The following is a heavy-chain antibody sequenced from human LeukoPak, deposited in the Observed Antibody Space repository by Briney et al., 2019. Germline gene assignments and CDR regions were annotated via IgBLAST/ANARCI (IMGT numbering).Heavy chain of an antibody. Sequence: GGSLRLSCAASGFTFSDYYMSWIRQAPGKGLEWVSYISSSGSTIYYADSVKGRFTISRDNAKNSLYLQMNSLRAEDTAVYYCARGGVVPADPGIAAAGIDYWGQGTLVTVSS. J-gene: IGHJ4*02. V-gene: IGHV3-11*04. CDR1: GFTFSDYY. CDR3: ARGGVVPADPGIAAAGIDY. D-gene: IGHD6-13*01. CDR2: ISSSGSTI.